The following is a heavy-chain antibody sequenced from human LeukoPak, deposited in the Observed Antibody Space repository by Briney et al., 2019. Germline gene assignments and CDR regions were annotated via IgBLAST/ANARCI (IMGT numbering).Heavy chain of an antibody. D-gene: IGHD5-18*01. CDR3: AKGGYNYRIDY. CDR2: ISTDGT. V-gene: IGHV3-74*01. CDR1: GFTFSSYW. J-gene: IGHJ4*02. Sequence: PGGSLRLSCAASGFTFSSYWMHWVRQAPGKGLVWVSRISTDGTSYADSVRGRFTISRDNAKNTLYLLMNSLRAEDTAVYYCAKGGYNYRIDYWGQGTLVTVSS.